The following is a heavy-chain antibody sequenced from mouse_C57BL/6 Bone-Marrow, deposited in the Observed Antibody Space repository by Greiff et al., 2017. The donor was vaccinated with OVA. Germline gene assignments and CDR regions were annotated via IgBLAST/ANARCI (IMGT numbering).Heavy chain of an antibody. Sequence: LVESGAELARPGASVKLSCKASGYTFTSYGISWVKQRTGQGLEWIGEIYPRSGNTYYNEKFKGKATLTADKYSSTAYMELRSLTSEDSAVYFCARCGGLRRGNYFDYWGQGTTLTVSS. CDR1: GYTFTSYG. J-gene: IGHJ2*01. CDR2: IYPRSGNT. D-gene: IGHD2-4*01. CDR3: ARCGGLRRGNYFDY. V-gene: IGHV1-81*01.